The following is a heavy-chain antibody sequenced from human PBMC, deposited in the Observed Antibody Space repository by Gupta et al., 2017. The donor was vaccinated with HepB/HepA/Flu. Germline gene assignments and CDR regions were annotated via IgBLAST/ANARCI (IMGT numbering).Heavy chain of an antibody. CDR2: IPSDERRGLDCVKFKSSDERRK. Sequence: QVQLVASGGDMVQPGRPLRLSCATSGFRFIPSGLPCVRQAPGRGLEWLGFIPSDERRGLDCVKFKSSDERRKCYADSVKGRFTITRDNSKNTLYLQMNSLRADDTAVYYCATDGPHHDIESWGQGTLVTVS. CDR3: ATDGPHHDIES. D-gene: IGHD1-1*01. V-gene: IGHV3-30*02. J-gene: IGHJ4*02. CDR1: GFRFIPSG.